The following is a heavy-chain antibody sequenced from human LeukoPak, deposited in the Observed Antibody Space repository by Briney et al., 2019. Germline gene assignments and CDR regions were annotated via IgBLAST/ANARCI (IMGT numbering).Heavy chain of an antibody. CDR2: INHSGST. J-gene: IGHJ5*02. D-gene: IGHD6-13*01. CDR3: ARRRPLLYSSSWYGKGNWFDP. Sequence: TSETLSLTCAVYGGSFSGYYWSWIRQPPGKGLEWIGEINHSGSTNYNPSLKSRVTISVDTSKNQFSLKLSSVTAADTAVYYCARRRPLLYSSSWYGKGNWFDPWGQGTLVTVSS. CDR1: GGSFSGYY. V-gene: IGHV4-34*01.